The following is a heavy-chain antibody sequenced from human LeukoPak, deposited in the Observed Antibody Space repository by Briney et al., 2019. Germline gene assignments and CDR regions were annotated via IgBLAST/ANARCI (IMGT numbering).Heavy chain of an antibody. D-gene: IGHD3-16*01. Sequence: PGGSLRLSCAGSGFTFSNAWMNWARQAPGKGLEWVGRIKSKANGETIDYAAPVKGRFTISRDDSKNTLWLQITSLKAEDTAVYYCSTGGDKAGLDYWGQGTLVTVSS. J-gene: IGHJ4*02. CDR3: STGGDKAGLDY. V-gene: IGHV3-15*07. CDR1: GFTFSNAW. CDR2: IKSKANGETI.